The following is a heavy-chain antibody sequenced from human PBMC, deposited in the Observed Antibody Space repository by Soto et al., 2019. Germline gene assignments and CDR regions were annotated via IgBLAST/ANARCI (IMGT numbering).Heavy chain of an antibody. V-gene: IGHV4-59*01. Sequence: SETLSLTCTVSGGSISNYYWSWIRQPPGKGLEWIGYIYYSGSTNYNPSLKSRVTISVDTSKNQFSLKLNSVTAADTAVYYCARVNYGNYYYYYGMDGWGQGPTVTVSS. CDR3: ARVNYGNYYYYYGMDG. D-gene: IGHD4-17*01. CDR1: GGSISNYY. J-gene: IGHJ6*02. CDR2: IYYSGST.